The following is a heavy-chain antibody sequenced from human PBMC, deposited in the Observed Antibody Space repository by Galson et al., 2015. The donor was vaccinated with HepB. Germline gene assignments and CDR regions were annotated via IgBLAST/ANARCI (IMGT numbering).Heavy chain of an antibody. Sequence: PALVKPTQTLTLTCTFSGFSLRVSGMGVGWIRQPPGKALEWLAFINWNDDKRYNPSLKNRLTIIKDTIKNQVVLRMANMDPADTATYYCARSLGLVGPYFDYWGQGSPITVSS. CDR1: GFSLRVSGMG. V-gene: IGHV2-5*01. CDR3: ARSLGLVGPYFDY. J-gene: IGHJ4*02. D-gene: IGHD3/OR15-3a*01. CDR2: INWNDDK.